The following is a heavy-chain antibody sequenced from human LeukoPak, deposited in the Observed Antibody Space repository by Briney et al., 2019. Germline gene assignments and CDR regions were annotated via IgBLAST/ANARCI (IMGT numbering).Heavy chain of an antibody. CDR1: GFTFSSYA. D-gene: IGHD1-26*01. J-gene: IGHJ4*02. CDR3: ARDPLLVGAPDYYFDY. V-gene: IGHV3-30*04. CDR2: ISYDGSNK. Sequence: GGSLRLSCAASGFTFSSYAMHWVRQAPGKGLEWVAVISYDGSNKYYADSVKGRFTISRDNSKNTLYLQMNSLRAEDTAVYYCARDPLLVGAPDYYFDYWAREPWSPSPQ.